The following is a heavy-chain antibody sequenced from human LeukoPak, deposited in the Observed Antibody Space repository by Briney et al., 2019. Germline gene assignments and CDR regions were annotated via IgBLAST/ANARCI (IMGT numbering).Heavy chain of an antibody. Sequence: ASVKVSCKTSGYTFTTYYMHWVRQAPGQGLEWMGIINPSGGTTNYAQTFQGRVTMTRDTSTTTLYMELSSLRSEDTAVYYCARGRAGSGWSFDYWGQGTLVTVSS. V-gene: IGHV1-46*01. CDR3: ARGRAGSGWSFDY. CDR2: INPSGGTT. D-gene: IGHD6-19*01. CDR1: GYTFTTYY. J-gene: IGHJ4*02.